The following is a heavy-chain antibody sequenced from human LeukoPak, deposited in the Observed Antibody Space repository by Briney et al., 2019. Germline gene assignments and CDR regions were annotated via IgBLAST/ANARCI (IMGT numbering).Heavy chain of an antibody. CDR2: INPSGGST. CDR3: ARVAYSGSYHDAFDI. J-gene: IGHJ3*02. Sequence: ASVKVSCKASGYTFTSYYMHWVRQAPGQGLEWMGIINPSGGSTSYAQKFQGRVTMTRDTSTSTVYMELSSLRPEDTAVYYCARVAYSGSYHDAFDIWGQGTMVTVSS. V-gene: IGHV1-46*01. D-gene: IGHD1-26*01. CDR1: GYTFTSYY.